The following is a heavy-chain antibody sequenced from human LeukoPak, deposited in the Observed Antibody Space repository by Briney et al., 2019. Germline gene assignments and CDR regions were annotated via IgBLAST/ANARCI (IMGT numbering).Heavy chain of an antibody. D-gene: IGHD6-6*01. CDR2: ISAYNGNT. Sequence: ASVKVSCKASVYTLTSYVMSSVRQAPGQGLEWMGWISAYNGNTNYSHKLQGRVTMTTDTSTSTAYIELGSLRSDDTAVYYCARDIAAVDLADYWGQGTLVTVSS. J-gene: IGHJ4*02. V-gene: IGHV1-18*01. CDR3: ARDIAAVDLADY. CDR1: VYTLTSYV.